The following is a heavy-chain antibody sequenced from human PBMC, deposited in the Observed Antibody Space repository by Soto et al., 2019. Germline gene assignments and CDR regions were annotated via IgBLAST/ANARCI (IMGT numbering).Heavy chain of an antibody. CDR1: GGSISSSSYY. CDR2: IYYSGST. V-gene: IGHV4-39*01. J-gene: IGHJ5*02. Sequence: SETLSLTCTVSGGSISSSSYYWGWIRQPPGKGLEWIGSIYYSGSTYYNPSLKSRVTISVDTSKNQFSLKLSSVTAADTAVYYCARQSGYSGYPVGWFDPWGQGTLVTVS. D-gene: IGHD5-12*01. CDR3: ARQSGYSGYPVGWFDP.